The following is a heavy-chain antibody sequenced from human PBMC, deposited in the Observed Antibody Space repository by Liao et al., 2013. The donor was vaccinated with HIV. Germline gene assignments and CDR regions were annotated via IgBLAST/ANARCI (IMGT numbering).Heavy chain of an antibody. J-gene: IGHJ4*02. D-gene: IGHD5-18*01. CDR3: ARADTTMVGGYYFDY. CDR2: IYTSGST. CDR1: GGSISSGTYY. V-gene: IGHV4-61*02. Sequence: QVQLQESGPGLVKPSQTLSLTCTVSGGSISSGTYYWSWIRQPAGKGLEWIGRIYTSGSTNYNPSLKSRVTMSVDTSKNQFSLKLSSVTAADTAVYYCARADTTMVGGYYFDYWGQGTLVTVSS.